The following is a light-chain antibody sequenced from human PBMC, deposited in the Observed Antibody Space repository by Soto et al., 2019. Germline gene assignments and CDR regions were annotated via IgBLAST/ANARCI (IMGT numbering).Light chain of an antibody. J-gene: IGLJ3*02. CDR3: AAWDDSLNGSWV. CDR1: SSNIGSNP. Sequence: QSVLTQPPSASGTPGQRVTISCSGSSSNIGSNPVNWYQQLPGTAPKLLIYSSDQRPSGVPDRFSGSKSGTSASLAISGLQSEDEDDYYCAAWDDSLNGSWVFGGGTKVTVL. V-gene: IGLV1-44*01. CDR2: SSD.